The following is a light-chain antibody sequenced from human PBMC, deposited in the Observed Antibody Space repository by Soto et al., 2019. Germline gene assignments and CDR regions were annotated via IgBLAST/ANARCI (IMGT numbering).Light chain of an antibody. CDR1: QDISNY. J-gene: IGKJ1*01. Sequence: DIQMTQSPSTLSASVGDRVTITCRASQDISNYLNCYQQKPGKDPKLLIYDASNLETGVPSRFSGSGSGTDFTLTIRSLQPEDFATYYCQQSYSTPWTFGQGTTVDLK. CDR2: DAS. V-gene: IGKV1-39*01. CDR3: QQSYSTPWT.